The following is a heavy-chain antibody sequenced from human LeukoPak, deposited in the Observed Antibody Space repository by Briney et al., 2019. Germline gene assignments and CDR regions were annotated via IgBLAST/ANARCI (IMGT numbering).Heavy chain of an antibody. CDR2: IKQDGSEK. CDR1: GIIMTKYW. CDR3: AKADVPN. Sequence: GGSLRLSCAASGIIMTKYWMTWVRQVPGKGLEWVATIKQDGSEKYYVDSVKGRFTISRDNSKNTLYLQMNSLRAEDTAVYYCAKADVPNWGQGTLVTVSS. D-gene: IGHD3-16*01. J-gene: IGHJ4*02. V-gene: IGHV3-7*01.